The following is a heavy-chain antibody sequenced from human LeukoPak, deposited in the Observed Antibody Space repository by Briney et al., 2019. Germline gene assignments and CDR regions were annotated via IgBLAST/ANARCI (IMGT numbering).Heavy chain of an antibody. J-gene: IGHJ4*02. CDR3: AKKSGIAAAGDSDY. V-gene: IGHV3-48*03. D-gene: IGHD6-13*01. CDR1: GFTFSSYE. Sequence: PGGSLRLSCAASGFTFSSYEMNWVRQAPGKGLEWVSYISSSGSTIYYADSVKGRFTISRDNAKNSLYLQMNSLRAEDTAVYYCAKKSGIAAAGDSDYWGQGTLVTVSS. CDR2: ISSSGSTI.